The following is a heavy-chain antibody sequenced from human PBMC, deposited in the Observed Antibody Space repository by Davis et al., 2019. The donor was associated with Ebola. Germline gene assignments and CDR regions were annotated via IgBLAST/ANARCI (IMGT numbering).Heavy chain of an antibody. Sequence: PSETLSLTCAVSGGSISSANYWTWVRQPPGKGLEWLGEIFHSGTTNYHPSLKSRLTISIDKAKNQFYLSLSSVTAADTAMYYCARVIGIAIPNWYFDVLGRGTLVTVSS. V-gene: IGHV4-4*02. D-gene: IGHD6-13*01. CDR1: GGSISSANY. CDR2: IFHSGTT. CDR3: ARVIGIAIPNWYFDV. J-gene: IGHJ2*01.